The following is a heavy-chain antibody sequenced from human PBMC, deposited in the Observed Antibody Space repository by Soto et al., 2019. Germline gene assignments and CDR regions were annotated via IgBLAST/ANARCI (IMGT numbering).Heavy chain of an antibody. J-gene: IGHJ6*03. CDR1: RFTFSSYG. CDR2: ISYDGSNK. V-gene: IGHV3-30*03. Sequence: QVQLVESGGGVVQPGRSLRLSCAASRFTFSSYGMHWVRQAPGKGLEWVAVISYDGSNKYYADSVKGRFTISRDNSKNTLYLQMNSLRAEDTAVYYCASNVGTNYYYYMDVWGKGTTVTVSS. D-gene: IGHD3-10*01. CDR3: ASNVGTNYYYYMDV.